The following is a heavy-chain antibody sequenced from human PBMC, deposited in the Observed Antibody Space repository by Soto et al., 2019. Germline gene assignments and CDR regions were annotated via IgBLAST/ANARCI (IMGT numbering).Heavy chain of an antibody. Sequence: PSETLSLTCTVYGGSFSSFYWSWIRQSPGKGLEWIGEIHHSGTTNYNPSLKSRVTISVDTSKNQFSLKLSSVTAADTAVYYCARSVFPWGQGTLVTVSS. CDR1: GGSFSSFY. CDR2: IHHSGTT. V-gene: IGHV4-34*01. CDR3: ARSVFP. J-gene: IGHJ5*02.